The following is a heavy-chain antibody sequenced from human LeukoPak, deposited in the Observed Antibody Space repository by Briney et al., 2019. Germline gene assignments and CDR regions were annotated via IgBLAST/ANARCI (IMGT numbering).Heavy chain of an antibody. CDR3: AKDLVTAYYDFWSGSTSPDY. Sequence: PGGSLRLSCAASGFTFSTYWMSWVRQAPGKGLEWVSAISGSGGSTYYADSVKGRFTISRDNSKNTLYLQMNSLRAEDTAVYYCAKDLVTAYYDFWSGSTSPDYWGQGTLVTVSS. J-gene: IGHJ4*02. D-gene: IGHD3-3*01. CDR2: ISGSGGST. V-gene: IGHV3-23*01. CDR1: GFTFSTYW.